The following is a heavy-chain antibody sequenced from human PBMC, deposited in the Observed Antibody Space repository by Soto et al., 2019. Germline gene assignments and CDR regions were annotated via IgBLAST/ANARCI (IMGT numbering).Heavy chain of an antibody. D-gene: IGHD6-25*01. V-gene: IGHV3-9*01. CDR3: AKDISGRSAARRSGLDV. Sequence: EVQLVESGGGLVQPGRSLRLSCAVTGFSFDDYAMHWVRQAPGKGLEWVSSINWNSGGIGYADSVKGRFTISRDNAKNSLYLQMNSLRPEDTALYDCAKDISGRSAARRSGLDVWGQVTTVTVSS. J-gene: IGHJ6*02. CDR1: GFSFDDYA. CDR2: INWNSGGI.